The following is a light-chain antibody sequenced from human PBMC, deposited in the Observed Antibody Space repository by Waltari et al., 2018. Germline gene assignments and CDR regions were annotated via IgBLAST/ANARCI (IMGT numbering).Light chain of an antibody. Sequence: EIVLTQSPATLSLSPGARATLSCRASQRVSSYLDGYQQKPGQAPRLLIYDASNGATGIPARFRGSWFATDFTLTISSLEPEDFAVYYCQQRSNWPPSITFGQGTRLEIK. CDR2: DAS. CDR1: QRVSSY. CDR3: QQRSNWPPSIT. J-gene: IGKJ5*01. V-gene: IGKV3-11*01.